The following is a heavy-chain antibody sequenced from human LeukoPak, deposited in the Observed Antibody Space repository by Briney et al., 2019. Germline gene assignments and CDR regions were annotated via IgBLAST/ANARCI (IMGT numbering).Heavy chain of an antibody. CDR3: ARTSGYSYGYLYYYYYMDV. CDR2: IYYSGNT. J-gene: IGHJ6*03. Sequence: SETLSLTCTVSGGSISSYYWNWIRQPPGKGLEWIGYIYYSGNTNYNPSLKSRVAISVDTSKNQFSLKLSSVTAADTAVYYCARTSGYSYGYLYYYYYMDVWGKGTTVTVSS. V-gene: IGHV4-59*01. CDR1: GGSISSYY. D-gene: IGHD5-18*01.